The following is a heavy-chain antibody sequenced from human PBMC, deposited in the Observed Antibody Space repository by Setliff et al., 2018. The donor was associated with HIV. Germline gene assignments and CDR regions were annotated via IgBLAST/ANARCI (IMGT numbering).Heavy chain of an antibody. CDR1: GYSFTSYY. J-gene: IGHJ4*02. CDR3: ARDYYYYGSGSFGLDY. CDR2: INPSGGST. V-gene: IGHV1-46*01. D-gene: IGHD3-10*01. Sequence: ASVKVSCKASGYSFTSYYMHWVRQAPGQGLEWMGIINPSGGSTSYAQKFQGRVTMTRDSSTSTAYMELSSLRSEDTAVYYCARDYYYYGSGSFGLDYWGQGTPVTVSS.